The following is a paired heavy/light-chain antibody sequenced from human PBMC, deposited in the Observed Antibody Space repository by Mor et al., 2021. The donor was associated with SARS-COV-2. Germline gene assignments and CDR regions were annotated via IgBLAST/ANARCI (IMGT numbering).Light chain of an antibody. Sequence: DIQMTQSPSSLSASVGDRVTITCRASQSISSYLNWYQQKPGKAPKLLIHTASSLQSGVPSRFSGSGSGTDFTLTISSLQPEDFATYYCQQSYSTLYTFGQGTKLEIK. CDR1: QSISSY. J-gene: IGKJ2*01. V-gene: IGKV1-39*01. CDR2: TAS. CDR3: QQSYSTLYT.
Heavy chain of an antibody. D-gene: IGHD2-2*01. V-gene: IGHV3-7*04. CDR2: IKQDGTEK. Sequence: EVQLVESGGGLVQPGGSLRLSCAASGFAFSSSWMSWVRQAPGKGLEWVANIKQDGTEKYYVDSVKGRFTISRDNAKNSLYLQMNSLRAEDTAVYYCARGYCSSTSCFWLGVATTTYFDYWGQGTLVTVSS. CDR1: GFAFSSSW. J-gene: IGHJ4*02. CDR3: ARGYCSSTSCFWLGVATTTYFDY.